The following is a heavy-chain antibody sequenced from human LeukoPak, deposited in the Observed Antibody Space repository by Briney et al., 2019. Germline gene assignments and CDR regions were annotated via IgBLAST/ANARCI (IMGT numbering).Heavy chain of an antibody. V-gene: IGHV5-51*01. Sequence: GESLKISCKGSGYSFTSYWIGWVRQMPGKGLEWMGIIYPGDSDTRYSPSFQGQVTISAGKSISTAYLQWSSLKASDTAMYYGARLLSHYYDSSGYPDNFDYWGQGTLVTVSS. CDR2: IYPGDSDT. CDR1: GYSFTSYW. D-gene: IGHD3-22*01. J-gene: IGHJ4*02. CDR3: ARLLSHYYDSSGYPDNFDY.